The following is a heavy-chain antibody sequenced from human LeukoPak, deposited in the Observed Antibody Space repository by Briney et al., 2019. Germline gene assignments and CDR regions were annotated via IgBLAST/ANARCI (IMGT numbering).Heavy chain of an antibody. CDR2: IYDSGST. D-gene: IGHD6-6*01. J-gene: IGHJ4*02. V-gene: IGHV4-39*01. CDR3: ARRGSSIAPRDIDY. CDR1: GGSIRSSYYY. Sequence: PSETLSLTCTVSGGSIRSSYYYWGWIRQPPGKGLEWIGSIYDSGSTYYNPSLKSRVTISVDTSKNQFSLKLNSVTAADTAVYYCARRGSSIAPRDIDYWGQGAPVTVSS.